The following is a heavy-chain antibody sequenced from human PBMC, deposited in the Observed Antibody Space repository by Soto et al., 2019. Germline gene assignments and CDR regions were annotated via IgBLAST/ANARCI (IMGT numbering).Heavy chain of an antibody. Sequence: EVQLVESGGGLVKPGGSLRLSCAASGFTFSSYSMNWVRQAPGKGLEWVSSISSSSSYIYYADSVKGRFTISRDNAKNSLYLQMNSLRAEDTAVYYCARASLPGTTSGAWGAFDIWGQGTMVTVSS. J-gene: IGHJ3*02. CDR3: ARASLPGTTSGAWGAFDI. V-gene: IGHV3-21*01. CDR2: ISSSSSYI. CDR1: GFTFSSYS. D-gene: IGHD1-7*01.